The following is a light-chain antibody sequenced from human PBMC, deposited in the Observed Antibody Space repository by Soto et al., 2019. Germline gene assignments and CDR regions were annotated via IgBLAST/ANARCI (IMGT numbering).Light chain of an antibody. CDR2: DAS. V-gene: IGKV3-11*01. CDR3: QQRRSWPIT. J-gene: IGKJ4*01. CDR1: QSLDGY. Sequence: EIVLTQSPATLSLSPGERATLSCRASQSLDGYLAWYQQKPGQAPRLLIYDASNRATGVPARFSGSGSGTDFTLTINSLEPEDFAVYYCQQRRSWPITFGGGTKVEIK.